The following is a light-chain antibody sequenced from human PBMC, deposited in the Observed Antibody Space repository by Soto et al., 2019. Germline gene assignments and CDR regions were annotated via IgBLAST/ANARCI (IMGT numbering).Light chain of an antibody. CDR1: ENLNTN. J-gene: IGKJ2*01. CDR3: QQYGSSPPYT. V-gene: IGKV3-15*01. CDR2: GAS. Sequence: IVMTQSPGTLSVSPGERATLSCRASENLNTNLAWYQQRPGQAPRLLIYGASTRATGVPARFTGSGSGTDFTLTISSLQFEDFAVYFCQQYGSSPPYTFGQGTKLEIK.